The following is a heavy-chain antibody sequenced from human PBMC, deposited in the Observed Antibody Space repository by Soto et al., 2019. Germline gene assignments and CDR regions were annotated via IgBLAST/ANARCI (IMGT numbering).Heavy chain of an antibody. D-gene: IGHD2-15*01. J-gene: IGHJ4*02. Sequence: QVQLVQSGAEVKKPGSSVKVSCKASGGTFSSHTISWVRQAPGQGLEWMGRIIPILGIANYAQKFQGRVTITADKSTSTAYMELSSLRSEDTAVYYCAREGDCSGGSCYGMGWGYWGQGTLVTVSS. V-gene: IGHV1-69*08. CDR3: AREGDCSGGSCYGMGWGY. CDR1: GGTFSSHT. CDR2: IIPILGIA.